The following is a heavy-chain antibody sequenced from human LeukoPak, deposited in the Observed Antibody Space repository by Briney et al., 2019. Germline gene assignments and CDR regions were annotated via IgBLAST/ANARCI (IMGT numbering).Heavy chain of an antibody. Sequence: SVKVSCKASGYTFTSYGISWVRQAPGQGLEGMGGIIPIFGTANYAQKFQGRVTITADESTSTAYMELSSLRSEDTAVYYCARAPDYYGSGSYLFDPWGQGTLVTVSS. J-gene: IGHJ5*02. D-gene: IGHD3-10*01. CDR1: GYTFTSYG. CDR3: ARAPDYYGSGSYLFDP. CDR2: IIPIFGTA. V-gene: IGHV1-69*13.